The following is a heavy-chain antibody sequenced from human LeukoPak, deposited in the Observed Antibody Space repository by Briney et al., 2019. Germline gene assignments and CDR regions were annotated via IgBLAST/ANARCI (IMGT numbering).Heavy chain of an antibody. D-gene: IGHD6-13*01. J-gene: IGHJ4*02. CDR1: GFTVSSNY. V-gene: IGHV3-53*01. CDR2: IYSGGST. CDR3: AKPQYVAAAGGFDY. Sequence: GGSLRLSCAASGFTVSSNYMSWVRQAPGKGLEWVSVIYSGGSTYYADSVKGRLTISRDNSKNTLYLQMNSLRAEDTAVYYCAKPQYVAAAGGFDYWGQGTLVTVSS.